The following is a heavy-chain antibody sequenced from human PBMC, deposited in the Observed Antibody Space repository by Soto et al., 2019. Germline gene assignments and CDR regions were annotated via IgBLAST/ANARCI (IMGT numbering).Heavy chain of an antibody. J-gene: IGHJ4*02. V-gene: IGHV4-39*01. Sequence: QLQLQESGPGLVKPSETLSLTCTVSGGSISSSSYYWGWIRQPPGKGLEWIGSIYYSGSTYYNPSPTSRVTISVDTSKNQFSLKLSSVTAADTAVYYCARSLVGATTLGFDYWGQGTLVTVSS. CDR3: ARSLVGATTLGFDY. CDR2: IYYSGST. CDR1: GGSISSSSYY. D-gene: IGHD1-26*01.